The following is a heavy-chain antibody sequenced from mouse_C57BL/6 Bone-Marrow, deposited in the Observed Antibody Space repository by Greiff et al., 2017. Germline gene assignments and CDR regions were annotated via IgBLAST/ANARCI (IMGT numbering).Heavy chain of an antibody. D-gene: IGHD2-3*01. V-gene: IGHV1-69*01. CDR3: ATRWYFDY. Sequence: QVQLQQPGAELVMPGASVKLSCKASGYTFTSYWMHWVKQRPGHGLEWIGEIDPSDSYTNYNQKFKGKSTLTVDKSSSTAYMQLSSLTSEDSAVYYCATRWYFDYWGQGTTLTVSS. CDR2: IDPSDSYT. J-gene: IGHJ2*01. CDR1: GYTFTSYW.